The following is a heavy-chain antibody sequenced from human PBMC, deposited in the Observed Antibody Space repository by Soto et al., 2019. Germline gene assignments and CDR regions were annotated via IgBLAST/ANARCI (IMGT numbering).Heavy chain of an antibody. V-gene: IGHV3-23*01. J-gene: IGHJ4*02. CDR1: GFTFSNYA. CDR3: AKTDKFNSQSSGWANRFDY. Sequence: PGGSLRLSCAASGFTFSNYAMTWVRQAPGEGLEWVSTITSAGTAYYGNAVKGRFTISRDNSKSTLCLQMNSLRAEDTAVYYCAKTDKFNSQSSGWANRFDYWGQGTLVTVSS. CDR2: ITSAGTA. D-gene: IGHD6-19*01.